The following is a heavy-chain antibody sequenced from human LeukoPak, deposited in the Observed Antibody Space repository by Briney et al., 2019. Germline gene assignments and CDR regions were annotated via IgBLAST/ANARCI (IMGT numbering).Heavy chain of an antibody. J-gene: IGHJ6*02. CDR3: AKSGRQSGYDPKPYYYYGMDV. Sequence: GGSLRLSCAASGLTFSSYAMSRVRQAPGKGLEWVSVISGSGSSTNYADSVKGRFTISRDNSKNTLYLQMNRLRAEDTAVYYCAKSGRQSGYDPKPYYYYGMDVWGQGTTVTVSS. CDR2: ISGSGSST. CDR1: GLTFSSYA. V-gene: IGHV3-23*01. D-gene: IGHD5-12*01.